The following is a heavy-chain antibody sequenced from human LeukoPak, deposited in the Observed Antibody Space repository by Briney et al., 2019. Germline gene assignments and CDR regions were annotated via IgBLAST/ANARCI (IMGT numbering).Heavy chain of an antibody. J-gene: IGHJ4*02. CDR2: IKQDGSEK. V-gene: IGHV3-7*01. CDR3: ARAIQLWSYYFDY. D-gene: IGHD5-18*01. CDR1: GFTFSSYW. Sequence: GGSLRLPCAASGFTFSSYWMSWVRQAPGKGLEWVANIKQDGSEKYYVDSVKGRFTISRDNAKNSLYLQMNSLRAEDTAVYYCARAIQLWSYYFDYWGQGTLVTVSS.